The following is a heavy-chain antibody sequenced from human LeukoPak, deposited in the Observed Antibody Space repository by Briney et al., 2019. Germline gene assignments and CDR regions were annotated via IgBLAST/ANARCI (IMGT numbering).Heavy chain of an antibody. Sequence: ASVKVSCKASGYTFTSYGISWVRQAPGQGLEWMGWINPNSGGTNYAQKFQGRVTMTRDTSISTAYMELSRLRSDDTAVYYCARSQVYYYDSSGYLFDYWGQGTLVTVSS. CDR3: ARSQVYYYDSSGYLFDY. CDR2: INPNSGGT. V-gene: IGHV1-2*02. J-gene: IGHJ4*02. D-gene: IGHD3-22*01. CDR1: GYTFTSYG.